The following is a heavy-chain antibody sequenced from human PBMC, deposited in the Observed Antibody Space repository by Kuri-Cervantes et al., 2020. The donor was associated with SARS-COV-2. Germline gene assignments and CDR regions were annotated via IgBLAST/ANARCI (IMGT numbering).Heavy chain of an antibody. CDR1: GGSISSSSYY. CDR3: ARNWGRYYFDY. Sequence: SETLSLTCTASGGSISSSSYYWGWIRQPPGKGLEWIGSIYHSGSTYYNPSLKSRVTISVDTSKNQFSLKLSSVTAADTAVYYCARNWGRYYFDYWGQGTLVTVSS. CDR2: IYHSGST. V-gene: IGHV4-39*01. J-gene: IGHJ4*02. D-gene: IGHD7-27*01.